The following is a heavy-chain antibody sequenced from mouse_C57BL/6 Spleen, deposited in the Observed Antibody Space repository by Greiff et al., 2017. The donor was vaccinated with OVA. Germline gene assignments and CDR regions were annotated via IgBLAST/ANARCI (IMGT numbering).Heavy chain of an antibody. CDR1: GYTFTSYW. CDR2: IYPGSGST. Sequence: VQLQQPGAELVKPGASVKMSCKASGYTFTSYWITWVKQRPGQGLEWIGDIYPGSGSTNYNEKFKSKATLTVDTSSSTAYMQLSSLTSEDSAVYYCARYGSPYYYAMDYWGQGTSVTVSS. CDR3: ARYGSPYYYAMDY. J-gene: IGHJ4*01. V-gene: IGHV1-55*01. D-gene: IGHD1-1*01.